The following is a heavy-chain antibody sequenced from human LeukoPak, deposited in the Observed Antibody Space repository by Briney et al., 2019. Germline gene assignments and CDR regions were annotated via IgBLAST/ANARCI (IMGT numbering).Heavy chain of an antibody. Sequence: ASVKVSCKASGYTFTSYDINWVRQATGQGLEWMGWMNPNSGNTGYAQKFQGRVTMTRHTSISTAYMELSSLRSEDTAVYYCARASIVLMVYAAYFDYWGQGTLVTVSS. D-gene: IGHD2-8*01. CDR2: MNPNSGNT. CDR1: GYTFTSYD. J-gene: IGHJ4*02. V-gene: IGHV1-8*01. CDR3: ARASIVLMVYAAYFDY.